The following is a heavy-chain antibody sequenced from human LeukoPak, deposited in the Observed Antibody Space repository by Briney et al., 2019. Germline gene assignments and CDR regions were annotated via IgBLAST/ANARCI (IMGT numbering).Heavy chain of an antibody. D-gene: IGHD6-19*01. CDR3: ARRQYSSGWYYFDY. V-gene: IGHV3-74*01. Sequence: GSLRLSCAASGFTFSSYWMHWVRQAPGKGLVWVSRINSDGSSTSYADSVKGRFTISRDNAKNTLYLQMNSLRAEDTAVYYCARRQYSSGWYYFDYWGQGTLVTVSS. CDR2: INSDGSST. CDR1: GFTFSSYW. J-gene: IGHJ4*02.